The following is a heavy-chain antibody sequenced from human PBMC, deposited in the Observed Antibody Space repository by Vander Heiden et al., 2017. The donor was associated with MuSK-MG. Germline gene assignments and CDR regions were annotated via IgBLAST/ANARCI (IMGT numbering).Heavy chain of an antibody. CDR3: ARSRDSSSSYFFDY. CDR1: GYTFGSYW. J-gene: IGHJ4*02. Sequence: EVQLVQSGAEVKERGESLKIFCKGSGYTFGSYWTGWVRQMPGKGLEWMGIIYPGDSDTRYSQSFQGQVTISADKSVNTAYLQWSSLKDSDTAMYYCARSRDSSSSYFFDYWGQGTLVTVSS. CDR2: IYPGDSDT. D-gene: IGHD6-6*01. V-gene: IGHV5-51*03.